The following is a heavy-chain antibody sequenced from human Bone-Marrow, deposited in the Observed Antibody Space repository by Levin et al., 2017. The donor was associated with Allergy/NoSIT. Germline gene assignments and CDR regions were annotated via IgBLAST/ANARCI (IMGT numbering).Heavy chain of an antibody. CDR1: GFTFSSYG. CDR3: AKDTYSSGRGGEYFQH. Sequence: GGSLRLSCAASGFTFSSYGMHWVRQAPGKGLEWVAVISYDGSNKYYADSVKGRFTISRDNSKNTLYLQMNSLRAEDTAVYYCAKDTYSSGRGGEYFQHWGQGTLVTVSS. D-gene: IGHD6-19*01. CDR2: ISYDGSNK. J-gene: IGHJ1*01. V-gene: IGHV3-30*18.